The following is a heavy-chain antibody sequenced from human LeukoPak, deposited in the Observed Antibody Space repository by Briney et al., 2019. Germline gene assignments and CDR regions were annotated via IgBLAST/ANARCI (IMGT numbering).Heavy chain of an antibody. CDR1: GFTFSSYA. V-gene: IGHV3-23*01. Sequence: GGSLRLSCAASGFTFSSYAMSWVRQAPGKGLEWVSAISGSGGSTYYADSVKGRFTISRGNSKNTLYLQMNSLRAEDTAVYYCAKRPSGSYYTQYYFDYWGQGTLVTVSS. D-gene: IGHD3-10*01. CDR2: ISGSGGST. CDR3: AKRPSGSYYTQYYFDY. J-gene: IGHJ4*02.